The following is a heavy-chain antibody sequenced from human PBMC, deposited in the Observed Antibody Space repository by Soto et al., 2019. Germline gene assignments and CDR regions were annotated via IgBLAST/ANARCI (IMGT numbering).Heavy chain of an antibody. J-gene: IGHJ4*02. Sequence: SETLSLTCTVSGGSISSGGNSWSWIRQHPVKGLEWIGYIYYTGSTYYNPSLKSRVTISVDTSKNQFSLKLSALTAADAAVYYCATDWGLYCSGGSCYPHYWGQGTLVTVSS. CDR3: ATDWGLYCSGGSCYPHY. CDR2: IYYTGST. D-gene: IGHD2-15*01. V-gene: IGHV4-31*03. CDR1: GGSISSGGNS.